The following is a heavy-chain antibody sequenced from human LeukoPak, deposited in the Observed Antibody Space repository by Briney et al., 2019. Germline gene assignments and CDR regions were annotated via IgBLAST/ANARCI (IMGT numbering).Heavy chain of an antibody. V-gene: IGHV4-59*01. Sequence: SETLSLTCTVSGGSISSYYWSWIRQPPGEGLEWIGYIYYSGSTNYNPSLKSRVTISVDTSKNQFSLKLSSVTAADTAVYYCARANLRYFDWLLDYWGQGTLVTVSS. CDR1: GGSISSYY. J-gene: IGHJ4*02. D-gene: IGHD3-9*01. CDR3: ARANLRYFDWLLDY. CDR2: IYYSGST.